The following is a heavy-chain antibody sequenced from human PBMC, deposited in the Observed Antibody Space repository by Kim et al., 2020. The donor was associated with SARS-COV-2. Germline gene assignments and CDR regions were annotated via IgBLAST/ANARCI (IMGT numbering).Heavy chain of an antibody. CDR3: ARDLATGSGDFDY. J-gene: IGHJ4*02. D-gene: IGHD5-12*01. V-gene: IGHV1-69*04. CDR1: GGTFSSYA. CDR2: IIPILGIA. Sequence: SVKVSCKASGGTFSSYAISWVRQAPGQGLEWMGRIIPILGIANYAQKFQGRVTITADKSTSTAYMELSSLRSEDTAVYYCARDLATGSGDFDYWGQGTLVTVSS.